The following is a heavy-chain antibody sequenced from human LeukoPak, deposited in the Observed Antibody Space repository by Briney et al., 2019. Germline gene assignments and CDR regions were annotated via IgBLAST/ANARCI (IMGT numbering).Heavy chain of an antibody. J-gene: IGHJ3*02. CDR1: GGSISSYY. CDR2: IYTSGST. V-gene: IGHV4-4*07. D-gene: IGHD3-22*01. Sequence: SETLSLTCTVSGGSISSYYWSWIRQPAGKGLEWIGRIYTSGSTNYNPSLKSRVTMSVDTSKNQFSLKLSSVTAADTALYYCAREKGITMIVVDAFDIWGQGTMVTISS. CDR3: AREKGITMIVVDAFDI.